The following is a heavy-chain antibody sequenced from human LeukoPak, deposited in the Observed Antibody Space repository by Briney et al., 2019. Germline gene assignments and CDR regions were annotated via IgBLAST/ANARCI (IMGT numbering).Heavy chain of an antibody. CDR2: INHSGST. D-gene: IGHD2-2*01. Sequence: PSETLSLTCAVYGGSFSGYYWSWIRQPPGKGLEWIGEINHSGSTNYNPSLKSRVTISVDTSKNQFSLKLSSVTASDTAVSYCARRLVVVPAARWFDPWGQGTLVTVSS. CDR3: ARRLVVVPAARWFDP. V-gene: IGHV4-34*01. CDR1: GGSFSGYY. J-gene: IGHJ5*02.